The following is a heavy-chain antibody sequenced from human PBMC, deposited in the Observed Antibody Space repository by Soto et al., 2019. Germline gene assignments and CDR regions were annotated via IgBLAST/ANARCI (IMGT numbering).Heavy chain of an antibody. CDR1: GFPFSTYW. D-gene: IGHD4-4*01. J-gene: IGHJ4*02. CDR2: IKTDGNVG. V-gene: IGHV3-7*03. Sequence: EVQLLGSGGGLVQPGGSLRLSCVGSGFPFSTYWMNWVRQSPGKGLEWVANIKTDGNVGTYVDSVRGSFTTSRDNEKNSLYLSMNSLSADDTAVYFCAVWGGHDYTYGGQGIMVPVSP. CDR3: AVWGGHDYTY.